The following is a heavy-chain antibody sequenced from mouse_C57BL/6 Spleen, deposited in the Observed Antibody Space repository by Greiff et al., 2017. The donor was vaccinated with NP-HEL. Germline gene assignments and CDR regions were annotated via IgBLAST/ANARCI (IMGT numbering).Heavy chain of an antibody. V-gene: IGHV1-82*01. D-gene: IGHD1-1*01. Sequence: VQLQQSGPELVKPGASVKISCKASGYAFSSSWMNWVKQRPGKGLEWIGRIYPGDGDTNYNGKFKGKATLTADKSSSTAYMQFSSLTSEDSAVYFCARYYYGSKGAYWGQGTLVTVSA. J-gene: IGHJ3*01. CDR1: GYAFSSSW. CDR3: ARYYYGSKGAY. CDR2: IYPGDGDT.